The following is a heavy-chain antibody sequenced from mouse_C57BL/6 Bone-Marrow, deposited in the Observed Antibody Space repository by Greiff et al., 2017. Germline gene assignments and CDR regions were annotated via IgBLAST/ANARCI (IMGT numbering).Heavy chain of an antibody. V-gene: IGHV1-54*01. J-gene: IGHJ3*01. Sequence: VQRVESGAELVRPGTSVKVSCKASGYAFTNYLIEWVKQRPGQGLEWIGVINPGSGGTNYNEKFKGKATLTADKSSSTAYMQLSSLTSEDSAVYFCARGGSSTWFAYWGQGTLVTVSA. CDR2: INPGSGGT. CDR3: ARGGSSTWFAY. CDR1: GYAFTNYL. D-gene: IGHD1-1*01.